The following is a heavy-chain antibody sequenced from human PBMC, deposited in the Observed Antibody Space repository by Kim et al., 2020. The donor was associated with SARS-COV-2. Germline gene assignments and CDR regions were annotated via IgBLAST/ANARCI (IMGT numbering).Heavy chain of an antibody. CDR1: GFTFSSYA. CDR3: ARGADFDY. Sequence: GGSLRLSCAASGFTFSSYAMHWVRQAPGKGLEWVAVISYDGSNKYYADSVKGRFTISRDNSKNTLYLQMNSLRAEDTAVYYCARGADFDYWGQGTLVTVSS. CDR2: ISYDGSNK. V-gene: IGHV3-30*04. J-gene: IGHJ4*02.